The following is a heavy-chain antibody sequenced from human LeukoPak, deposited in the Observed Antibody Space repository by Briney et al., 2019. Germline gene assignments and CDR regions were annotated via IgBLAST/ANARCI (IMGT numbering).Heavy chain of an antibody. D-gene: IGHD6-19*01. Sequence: GGSLRLSCAASGFTFSSYSMNWVRQAPGKGLEWVSSISSSSSYIYYADSVKGRFTISRDNAKNSLYLQMNSLRAEDTAVHYCARDNKVYSSGWYEVGYWGQGTLVTVSS. CDR3: ARDNKVYSSGWYEVGY. V-gene: IGHV3-21*01. J-gene: IGHJ4*02. CDR1: GFTFSSYS. CDR2: ISSSSSYI.